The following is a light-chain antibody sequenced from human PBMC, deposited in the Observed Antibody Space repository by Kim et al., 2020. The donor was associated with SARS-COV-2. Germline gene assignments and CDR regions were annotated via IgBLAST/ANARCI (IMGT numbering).Light chain of an antibody. CDR3: ATWDDSLSGRV. J-gene: IGLJ2*01. CDR1: SSNIGRNY. CDR2: TNN. Sequence: QSVVNQPPSASGTPGQRVTISCSGSSSNIGRNYVMWYQQLPGTAPKLLIFTNNQRPSGVPDRFSGSKSGTSASLAISGLRSEDEADYYCATWDDSLSGRVFGGGTQLTVL. V-gene: IGLV1-47*02.